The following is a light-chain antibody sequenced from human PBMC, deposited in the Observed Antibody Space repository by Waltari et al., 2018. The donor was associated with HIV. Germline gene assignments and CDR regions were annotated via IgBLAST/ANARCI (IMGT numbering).Light chain of an antibody. Sequence: ELVLTQSPGTLALSLGKRATPSCRASQSVSSTYLAWYQQKPGQPPRLLIYGASTRATGIPDRFSGSGSGTDFTLTISRVEPEDSAVYYCQQYRRSPLTFGGGTKVEIK. V-gene: IGKV3-20*01. CDR2: GAS. CDR3: QQYRRSPLT. CDR1: QSVSSTY. J-gene: IGKJ4*01.